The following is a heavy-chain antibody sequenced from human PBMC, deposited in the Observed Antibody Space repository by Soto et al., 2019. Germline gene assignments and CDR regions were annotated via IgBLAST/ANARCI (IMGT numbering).Heavy chain of an antibody. CDR1: GVSISYTSYY. CDR3: ARQASY. Sequence: SETLSLTCNVSGVSISYTSYYWGWIRQPPGKGLEWIGTVYFNGKTFYNPSLKSRLTISVDRSKNQISLRLTSVTAADTAVYYCARQASYWGQGTLVTVSS. J-gene: IGHJ4*02. V-gene: IGHV4-39*01. CDR2: VYFNGKT.